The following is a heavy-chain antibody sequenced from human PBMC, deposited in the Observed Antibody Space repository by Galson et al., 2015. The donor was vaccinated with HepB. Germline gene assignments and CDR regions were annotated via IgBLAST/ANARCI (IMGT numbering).Heavy chain of an antibody. V-gene: IGHV3-30*04. CDR2: ISYDGSNK. D-gene: IGHD3-10*01. J-gene: IGHJ2*01. CDR1: GFTFSSYA. CDR3: ARAGGDYWYFDL. Sequence: SLRLSCAASGFTFSSYAMHWVRQAPGKGLEWVAVISYDGSNKYYADSVKGRFTISRDNSKNTLYLQMNSLRAEDTAVYYCARAGGDYWYFDLWGRGTLVTVSS.